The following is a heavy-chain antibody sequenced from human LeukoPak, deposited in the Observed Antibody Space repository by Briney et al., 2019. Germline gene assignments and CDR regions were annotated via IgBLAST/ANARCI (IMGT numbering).Heavy chain of an antibody. V-gene: IGHV3-30*02. Sequence: GGSLRLSCAASGFIFSNYGVHWVRQGPGTGLEWVAFIRDDGSNEYYADSVEGRFTISRDNSKNTLHLQMNSLRTEDTAVYYCAKDAMGATHDAFDIWGQGTMVTVSS. CDR1: GFIFSNYG. D-gene: IGHD1-26*01. CDR2: IRDDGSNE. CDR3: AKDAMGATHDAFDI. J-gene: IGHJ3*02.